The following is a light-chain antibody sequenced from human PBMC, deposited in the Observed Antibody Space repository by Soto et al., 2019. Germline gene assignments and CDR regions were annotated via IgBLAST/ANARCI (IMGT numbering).Light chain of an antibody. CDR2: LDSDGRH. J-gene: IGLJ2*01. CDR3: QTWGTGIHVV. V-gene: IGLV4-69*01. Sequence: QSVLTQSHSASASLGASVKLTCTLSSGHSSSAIAWHQQQTKKGPRYLMKLDSDGRHSKGDGIPDRFSGSSSGAERYLTISSLQSEDESDYSCQTWGTGIHVVFGGGTKLTVL. CDR1: SGHSSSA.